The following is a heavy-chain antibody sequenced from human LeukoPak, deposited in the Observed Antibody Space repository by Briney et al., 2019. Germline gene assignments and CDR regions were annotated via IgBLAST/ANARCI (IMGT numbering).Heavy chain of an antibody. CDR1: GGSFSGYY. CDR2: INHSGST. Sequence: SETLSLTCAVYGGSFSGYYWSWIRQPPGKGLEWIGEINHSGSTNYNPSLKSRVTMSVDTSKNQFSLKLSSVTAADTAVYYCARDYEDTAMGSDAFDIWGQGTMVTVSS. V-gene: IGHV4-34*01. CDR3: ARDYEDTAMGSDAFDI. D-gene: IGHD5-18*01. J-gene: IGHJ3*02.